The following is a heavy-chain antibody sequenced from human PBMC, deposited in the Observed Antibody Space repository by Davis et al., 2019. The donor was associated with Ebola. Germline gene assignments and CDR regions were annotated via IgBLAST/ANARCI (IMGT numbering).Heavy chain of an antibody. CDR1: GFTVSSNY. J-gene: IGHJ6*02. V-gene: IGHV3-53*01. CDR3: ARGGIAASFAGRGFYYYYGMDV. CDR2: IYSGGST. Sequence: GGSLRLSCAASGFTVSSNYMSWVRQAPGKGLEWVSVIYSGGSTYYADSVKGRFTISRDNSKNTLYLQMNNLRAGDTAVYYWARGGIAASFAGRGFYYYYGMDVWGQGTTVTVSS. D-gene: IGHD6-13*01.